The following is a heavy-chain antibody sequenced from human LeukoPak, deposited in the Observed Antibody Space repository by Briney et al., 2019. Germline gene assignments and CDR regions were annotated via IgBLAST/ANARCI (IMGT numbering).Heavy chain of an antibody. D-gene: IGHD2-21*02. Sequence: GSLRLSCAASGFTFSSSAMSWVRQPPGKGLEWIGSIHYGGTTHYNPSLQSRVTISADTSKNQFALDLRSVTAADTAVYYCTRDIGDFVSDFWGQGTLVTVSS. CDR3: TRDIGDFVSDF. J-gene: IGHJ4*02. CDR2: IHYGGTT. V-gene: IGHV4-39*02. CDR1: GFTFSSSA.